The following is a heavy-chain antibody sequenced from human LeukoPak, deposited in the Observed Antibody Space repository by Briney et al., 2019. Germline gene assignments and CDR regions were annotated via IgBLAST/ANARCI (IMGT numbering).Heavy chain of an antibody. CDR1: GFTFSNYW. Sequence: GGSLRLSCAASGFTFSNYWIHWVRQAPGKGLVWVSRINTDGSTTTYADSVKGRFSISRDNAKNTVYLQMNNLRAEDTAVYYCARDNLEWLKPPDYWGQGTLVTVSS. J-gene: IGHJ4*02. CDR3: ARDNLEWLKPPDY. V-gene: IGHV3-74*01. D-gene: IGHD3-3*01. CDR2: INTDGSTT.